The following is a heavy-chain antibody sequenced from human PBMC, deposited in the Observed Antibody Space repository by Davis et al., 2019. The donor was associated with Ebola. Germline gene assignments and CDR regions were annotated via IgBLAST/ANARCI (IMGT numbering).Heavy chain of an antibody. Sequence: GESLKISCKGSGYSFTTYWIGWVRQMPGKGLEWMGIIYPGDSDTRYSPSFQGQVTISADKSSSTAYLQWSSLKASDTAIYYCARLRELWRNYFDYWGQGTLVTVSS. D-gene: IGHD2-21*01. CDR2: IYPGDSDT. V-gene: IGHV5-51*01. CDR3: ARLRELWRNYFDY. J-gene: IGHJ4*02. CDR1: GYSFTTYW.